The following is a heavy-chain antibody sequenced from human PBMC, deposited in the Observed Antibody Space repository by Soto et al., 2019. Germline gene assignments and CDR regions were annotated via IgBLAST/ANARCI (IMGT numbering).Heavy chain of an antibody. CDR2: INPNSGGT. CDR1: GYTFTGYY. Sequence: ASVKVSCKASGYTFTGYYMHWVRQAPGQGLEWMGWINPNSGGTNYAQKLQGWVTMTRDTSISTAYMELSRLRSDDTAVYYCATRYYYDSSGLYGMDVWGQGTTVTVSS. J-gene: IGHJ6*02. D-gene: IGHD3-22*01. V-gene: IGHV1-2*04. CDR3: ATRYYYDSSGLYGMDV.